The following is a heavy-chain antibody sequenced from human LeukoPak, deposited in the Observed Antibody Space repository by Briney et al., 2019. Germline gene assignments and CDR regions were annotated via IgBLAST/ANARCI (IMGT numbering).Heavy chain of an antibody. V-gene: IGHV3-53*01. CDR1: GFTVSSNY. J-gene: IGHJ6*04. D-gene: IGHD3-10*01. Sequence: PGGSLRLSCAASGFTVSSNYMSWVRQAPGKGLEWVSVIYSSGSTYYADSVKGRFTISRDNSNNTLYLQMNSLRAEDTAVYYCARENVTMVRGGRPRRYGMDVWGKGTTVTVSS. CDR3: ARENVTMVRGGRPRRYGMDV. CDR2: IYSSGST.